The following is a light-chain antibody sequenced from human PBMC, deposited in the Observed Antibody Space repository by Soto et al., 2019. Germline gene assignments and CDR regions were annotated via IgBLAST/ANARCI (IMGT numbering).Light chain of an antibody. J-gene: IGLJ3*02. CDR3: QSYDRDFGV. Sequence: NFMLTQPHSVSESPGKTLSISCTRSSGSIANNYVQWYQQLPGSAPTPVIYDNNQRLSGVPDRFSGSTDGSSNSASLTSPGLQAEDDDYYYSQSYDRDFGVFGGGTQLTVL. CDR2: DNN. CDR1: SGSIANNY. V-gene: IGLV6-57*04.